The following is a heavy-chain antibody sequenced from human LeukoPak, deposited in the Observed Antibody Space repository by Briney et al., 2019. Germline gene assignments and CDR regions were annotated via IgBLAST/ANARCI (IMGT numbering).Heavy chain of an antibody. V-gene: IGHV3-7*03. J-gene: IGHJ4*02. D-gene: IGHD2-15*01. Sequence: QPGGSLRLSCVASGLTFSNFWMTWLRQAPGKGLEWVANIKQDGSETYYLDSVKGRFTISRDNAKNSMYLQMNRLRAEDTAVYYCVGCSGGSCSDFDYWGRGTLVTVSS. CDR3: VGCSGGSCSDFDY. CDR2: IKQDGSET. CDR1: GLTFSNFW.